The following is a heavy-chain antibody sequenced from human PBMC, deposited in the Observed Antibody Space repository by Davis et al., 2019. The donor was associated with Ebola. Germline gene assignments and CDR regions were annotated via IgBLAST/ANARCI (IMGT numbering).Heavy chain of an antibody. CDR2: ISSSSSYI. D-gene: IGHD2-2*01. J-gene: IGHJ6*02. CDR1: GFTFSSYA. CDR3: ARGYQLLPYGMDV. V-gene: IGHV3-21*01. Sequence: GESLKISCAASGFTFSSYAMNWVRQAPGKGLEWVSSISSSSSYIYYADSVKGRFTISRDNAKNTLYLQMNSLRAEDTAVYYCARGYQLLPYGMDVWGQGTTVTVSS.